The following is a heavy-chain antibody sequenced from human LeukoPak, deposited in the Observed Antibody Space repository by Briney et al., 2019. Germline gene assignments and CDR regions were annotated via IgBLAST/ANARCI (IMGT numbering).Heavy chain of an antibody. CDR3: ASGGIAAASSWFDP. J-gene: IGHJ5*02. V-gene: IGHV3-33*01. CDR1: GFTFSSYG. CDR2: IWYDGSNK. D-gene: IGHD6-13*01. Sequence: PGGSLRLSCAASGFTFSSYGMHWVRQAPGKGLEWVAVIWYDGSNKYYADSVKGRFTISRDNSKNTLYLQMNSLRAEDTAVYYCASGGIAAASSWFDPWGQGTLVTVSS.